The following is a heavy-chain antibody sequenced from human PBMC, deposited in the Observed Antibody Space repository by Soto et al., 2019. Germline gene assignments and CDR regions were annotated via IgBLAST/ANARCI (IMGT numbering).Heavy chain of an antibody. J-gene: IGHJ4*02. Sequence: ASVKVSCKASGYSFTGYFLHWVRQAPGQGLEWMGWINPNSGATDYAQKFQGRVTMTRDMSISTTYLELSRLKSDDTAVYYCARVACSGAACYPFDYWAQGTLVTVSS. CDR3: ARVACSGAACYPFDY. D-gene: IGHD2-15*01. CDR2: INPNSGAT. CDR1: GYSFTGYF. V-gene: IGHV1-2*02.